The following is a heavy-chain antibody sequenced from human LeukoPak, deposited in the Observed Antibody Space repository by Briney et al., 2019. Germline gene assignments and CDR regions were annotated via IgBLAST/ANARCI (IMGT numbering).Heavy chain of an antibody. Sequence: GGSLRLSCAASGFPFEDYAMHWVRQAPGKGLEWVAVISYDGSNKYYADSVKGRFTISRDNSKNTLYLQMNSLRAEDTAVYYCAKDRGLRITMFGFDPWGQGTLVTVSS. CDR3: AKDRGLRITMFGFDP. CDR2: ISYDGSNK. CDR1: GFPFEDYA. J-gene: IGHJ5*02. V-gene: IGHV3-30*18. D-gene: IGHD3-10*02.